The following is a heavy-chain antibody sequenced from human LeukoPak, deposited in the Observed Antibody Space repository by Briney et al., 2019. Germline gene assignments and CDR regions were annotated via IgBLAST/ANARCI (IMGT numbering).Heavy chain of an antibody. CDR1: GYTFTGYY. CDR2: INPNSGGT. Sequence: ASVKVSCKASGYTFTGYYLHWGRQAPGQGLEWIGRINPNSGGTNYAQQFHGRVTATRDTSINTAYMELSRLTSDDTAFYYCAREVGVVAHQGGWFDPWGQGTLVTVSS. CDR3: AREVGVVAHQGGWFDP. J-gene: IGHJ5*02. V-gene: IGHV1-2*02. D-gene: IGHD2-2*01.